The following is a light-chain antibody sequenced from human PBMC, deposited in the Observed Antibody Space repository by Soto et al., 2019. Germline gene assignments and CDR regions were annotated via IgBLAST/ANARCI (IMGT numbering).Light chain of an antibody. CDR3: QQRSNWPPIT. Sequence: EIVLTQSPGILSLSPWERASLSCRASQSVSSSYLAWYQQKPGQAPRLLIYGASSRATGIPARFSGSGSGTDFTLTISSLEPEDFAVYYCQQRSNWPPITFGQGTRLEIK. J-gene: IGKJ5*01. CDR1: QSVSSSY. CDR2: GAS. V-gene: IGKV3D-20*02.